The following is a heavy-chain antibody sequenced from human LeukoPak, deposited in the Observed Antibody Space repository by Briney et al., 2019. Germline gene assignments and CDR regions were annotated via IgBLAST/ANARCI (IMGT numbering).Heavy chain of an antibody. CDR2: IIPILGIA. CDR3: ARHKYYYDSRTYLPDY. J-gene: IGHJ4*02. V-gene: IGHV1-69*02. Sequence: GASVKVSCKASGGTFSSYTINWVRQAPGEGLEWMGRIIPILGIANYAQKFQGRVTITADKSTSTAYMELSSLRSEDTAVYYCARHKYYYDSRTYLPDYWGQGTLVTVSS. CDR1: GGTFSSYT. D-gene: IGHD3-22*01.